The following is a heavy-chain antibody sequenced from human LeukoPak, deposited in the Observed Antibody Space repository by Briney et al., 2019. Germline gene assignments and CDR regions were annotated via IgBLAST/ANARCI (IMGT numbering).Heavy chain of an antibody. CDR2: ISAYNGNT. J-gene: IGHJ5*02. CDR3: ARDDDSSGYYFSRNWFDP. CDR1: GYTFTSYG. V-gene: IGHV1-18*01. Sequence: GASVKVTCKASGYTFTSYGISWVRQAPGQGLEWMGWISAYNGNTNYAQKLQGRVTMTTDTSTSTAYMELRSLRSDDTAVYYCARDDDSSGYYFSRNWFDPWGQGTLVTVSS. D-gene: IGHD3-22*01.